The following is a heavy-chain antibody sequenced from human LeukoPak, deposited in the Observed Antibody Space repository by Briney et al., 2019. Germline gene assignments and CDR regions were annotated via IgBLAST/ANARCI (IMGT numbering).Heavy chain of an antibody. CDR1: GGSINNSPYY. V-gene: IGHV4-39*01. D-gene: IGHD1-1*01. CDR2: ISDRGDT. J-gene: IGHJ4*02. CDR3: ARPTAGPATQGYDS. Sequence: SETLSLTCTVSGGSINNSPYYWAWIRQPPGRGLEWIGSISDRGDTYHNPSLKSRVTISVDTPKNQFSLSVISVTAADTAVYFCARPTAGPATQGYDSWGQGILVTVAS.